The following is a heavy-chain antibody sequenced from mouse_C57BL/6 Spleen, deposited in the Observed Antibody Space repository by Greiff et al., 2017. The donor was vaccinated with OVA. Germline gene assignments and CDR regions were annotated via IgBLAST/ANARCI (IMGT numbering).Heavy chain of an antibody. D-gene: IGHD1-1*01. J-gene: IGHJ3*01. CDR2: IDPSDSYT. V-gene: IGHV1-69*01. CDR1: GYTFTSYW. CDR3: ARVDYYGSSTWFAY. Sequence: QVQLQQPGAELVMPGASVKLSCKASGYTFTSYWMHWVKQRPGQGLEWIGEIDPSDSYTNYNQKFKGKSTVTVDKSSSTAYMQRSSLTAEDSAVYYCARVDYYGSSTWFAYWGQGTLVTVSA.